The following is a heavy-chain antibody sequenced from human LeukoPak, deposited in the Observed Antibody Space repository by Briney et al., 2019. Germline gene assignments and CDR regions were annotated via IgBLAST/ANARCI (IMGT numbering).Heavy chain of an antibody. CDR3: ASRLGQPDQYQYYSGYYMDV. Sequence: GASVKVSCKASGYSFTSYDINWVRQAPGQGLEWMGGIIPIFGTANYAQKFQGRVTITTDESTSTAYMELSSLRSEDTAVYYCASRLGQPDQYQYYSGYYMDVWGKGTTVTVSS. CDR1: GYSFTSYD. V-gene: IGHV1-69*05. J-gene: IGHJ6*03. CDR2: IIPIFGTA. D-gene: IGHD2-21*01.